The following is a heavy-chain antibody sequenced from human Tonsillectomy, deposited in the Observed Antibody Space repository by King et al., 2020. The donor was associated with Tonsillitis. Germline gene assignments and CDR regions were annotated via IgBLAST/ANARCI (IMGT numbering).Heavy chain of an antibody. CDR3: ARRGQYYDLLTGYYTVSFDY. CDR2: INPHSGGT. D-gene: IGHD3-9*01. V-gene: IGHV1-2*06. CDR1: GYTFTGHY. Sequence: QLVQSGAEVKKPGASVKVSCKASGYTFTGHYMHWVRQAPGQGLEWMGRINPHSGGTHYAQKFQGRVTMTRDTSISTAYMELDRLRYDDTAVFYCARRGQYYDLLTGYYTVSFDYWGQGTLVTVSA. J-gene: IGHJ4*02.